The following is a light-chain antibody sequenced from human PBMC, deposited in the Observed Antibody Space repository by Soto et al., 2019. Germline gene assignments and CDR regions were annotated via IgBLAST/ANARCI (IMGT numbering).Light chain of an antibody. J-gene: IGKJ4*01. V-gene: IGKV3-11*01. CDR1: QSVSSY. CDR3: QQRSNWPLT. Sequence: EIVLTHSLATLSLSPCERATLSFRASQSVSSYLAWFQQRPGQPPRLLIHDASSRATGIPARFSGSGSGTDFTLTISSLEPEDFAVYYCQQRSNWPLTFGGGTKVDI. CDR2: DAS.